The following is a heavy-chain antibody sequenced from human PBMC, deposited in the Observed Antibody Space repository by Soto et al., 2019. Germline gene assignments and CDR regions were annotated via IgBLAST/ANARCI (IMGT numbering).Heavy chain of an antibody. J-gene: IGHJ6*03. Sequence: SETLSLTCAVYGGSFSGYYWSWIRQPPGKGLEWIGEINHSGSTNYNPSLKSRVTISVDTSKNQFSLKLSSVTAADTAVYYCARLPRGIAARPRPLYYYYYMDVWGKGTTVTVSS. CDR3: ARLPRGIAARPRPLYYYYYMDV. CDR1: GGSFSGYY. V-gene: IGHV4-34*01. CDR2: INHSGST. D-gene: IGHD6-6*01.